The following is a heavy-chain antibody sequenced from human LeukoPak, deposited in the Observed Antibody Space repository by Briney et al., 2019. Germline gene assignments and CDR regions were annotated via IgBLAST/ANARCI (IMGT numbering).Heavy chain of an antibody. D-gene: IGHD2-2*01. CDR2: ISGSGGST. CDR3: ANSELGYCSSTSCYRDRDFDY. V-gene: IGHV3-23*01. J-gene: IGHJ4*02. CDR1: GFTFSSYA. Sequence: PGGSLRLSCAASGFTFSSYAMSWVRQAPGKGLEWVLAISGSGGSTYYADSVKGRFTISRDNSKNTLYLQMNSLRAGDTAVYYCANSELGYCSSTSCYRDRDFDYWGQGTLVTVSS.